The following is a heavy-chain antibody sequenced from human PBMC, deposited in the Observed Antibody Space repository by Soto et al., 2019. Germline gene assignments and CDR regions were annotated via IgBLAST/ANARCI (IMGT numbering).Heavy chain of an antibody. CDR2: IYSGGST. CDR1: GFTVSSNY. J-gene: IGHJ4*02. V-gene: IGHV3-53*01. CDR3: ARATLQRSRVY. Sequence: EVQLVESGGGLIQPGGSLRLSCAASGFTVSSNYMSWVRQAPGKGLEWVSVIYSGGSTYYADSVNGRFTISRDNAKNTLYLQMNCLRAEDTAVYYCARATLQRSRVYWGQGTLVTVSS. D-gene: IGHD6-25*01.